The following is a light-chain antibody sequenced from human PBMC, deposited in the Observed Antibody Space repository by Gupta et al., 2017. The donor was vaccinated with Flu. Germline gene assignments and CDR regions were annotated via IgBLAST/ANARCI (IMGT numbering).Light chain of an antibody. J-gene: IGLJ1*01. CDR3: SSYRSSSTSFF. CDR2: GVN. CDR1: SDVGANNF. V-gene: IGLV2-14*01. Sequence: SDVGANNFVSLYQQHPGKAPKVIIYGVNNRPSGVSDRFSGSKSGNTASLTISGLQAEDEADYYCSSYRSSSTSFFFGTGTKVTVL.